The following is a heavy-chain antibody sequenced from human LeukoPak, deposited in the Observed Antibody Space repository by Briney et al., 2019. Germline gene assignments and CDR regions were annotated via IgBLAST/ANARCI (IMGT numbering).Heavy chain of an antibody. CDR1: GFTFSSHS. D-gene: IGHD1-1*01. CDR2: ISSSSSTI. V-gene: IGHV3-48*01. Sequence: PGGSLRLSCAASGFTFSSHSMNWVRQAPGKGLEWVSYISSSSSTIYYADSVKGRFTISRDNAKNSLYLQMNSLRAEDTAVYYCARMGHDILVPSGMDVWGQGTTVTVSS. J-gene: IGHJ6*02. CDR3: ARMGHDILVPSGMDV.